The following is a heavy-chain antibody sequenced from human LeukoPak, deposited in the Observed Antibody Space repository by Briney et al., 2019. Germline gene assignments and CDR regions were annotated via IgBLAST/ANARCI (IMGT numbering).Heavy chain of an antibody. CDR1: GFTMSGIH. D-gene: IGHD1-1*01. J-gene: IGHJ5*02. Sequence: PGGSLRLSCTASGFTMSGIHMNWVRQAPGKGQDWVSGLYAGGSTYYAGSVTGRFTISRDDSKNTLYLQMTSLRVDDTAIYYCVRGNGNVGGRLDPWGQGAWVTVSS. V-gene: IGHV3-66*01. CDR2: LYAGGST. CDR3: VRGNGNVGGRLDP.